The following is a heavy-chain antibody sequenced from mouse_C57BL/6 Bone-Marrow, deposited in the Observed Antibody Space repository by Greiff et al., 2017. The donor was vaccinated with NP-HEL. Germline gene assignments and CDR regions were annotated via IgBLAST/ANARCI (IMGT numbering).Heavy chain of an antibody. CDR3: ARRGGYDTSYWYFDV. CDR2: ISNGGGST. V-gene: IGHV5-12*01. J-gene: IGHJ1*03. D-gene: IGHD2-2*01. Sequence: EVKLVESGGGLVQPGGSLKLSCAASGFTFSDYYMYWVRQTPEKRLEWVAYISNGGGSTYYPDTVKGRFTISRDNAKNTLYLQMSRLKSEDTAMYYCARRGGYDTSYWYFDVWGTGTTVTVSS. CDR1: GFTFSDYY.